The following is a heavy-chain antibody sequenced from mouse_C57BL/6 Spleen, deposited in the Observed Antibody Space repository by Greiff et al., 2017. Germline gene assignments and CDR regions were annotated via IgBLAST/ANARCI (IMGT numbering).Heavy chain of an antibody. CDR2: FHPYNDDT. J-gene: IGHJ2*01. D-gene: IGHD2-1*01. CDR1: GYTFTTYP. Sequence: VQRVESGAELVKPGASVKMSCKASGYTFTTYPIEWMKQNHGKSLEWIGNFHPYNDDTKYNEKFKGKATLTVEKSSSTVYVELSRLTSDDSAVYYCARRSDYGNSYYFDYWGQGTTLTVSS. V-gene: IGHV1-47*01. CDR3: ARRSDYGNSYYFDY.